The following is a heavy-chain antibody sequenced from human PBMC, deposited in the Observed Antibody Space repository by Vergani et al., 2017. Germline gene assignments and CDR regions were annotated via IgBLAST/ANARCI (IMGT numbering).Heavy chain of an antibody. V-gene: IGHV3-9*01. CDR2: ISWNSGSI. J-gene: IGHJ4*02. Sequence: EVQLVESGGGLVQPGGSLRLSCAASGFTFDDYAMHWVRQAPGKGLEWVSGISWNSGSIGYADSVKGRLTISRDNAKNSLYLQMNSLRAEDTALYYCAKGSWGSSPYFDYWGQGTLVTVSS. D-gene: IGHD6-6*01. CDR1: GFTFDDYA. CDR3: AKGSWGSSPYFDY.